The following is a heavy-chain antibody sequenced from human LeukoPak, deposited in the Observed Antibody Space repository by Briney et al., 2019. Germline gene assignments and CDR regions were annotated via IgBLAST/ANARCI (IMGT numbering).Heavy chain of an antibody. CDR1: GGSFSGYY. CDR3: ARGTAMAYYYYYYYYMDV. J-gene: IGHJ6*03. CDR2: INHSGST. V-gene: IGHV4-34*01. D-gene: IGHD5-18*01. Sequence: SETLSLTCDVYGGSFSGYYWSWIRQPPGKGLEWIGEINHSGSTNYNPSLKSRVTISVDTSKNQFSLKLSSVTAADTAVYYCARGTAMAYYYYYYYYMDVWGKGATVTVSS.